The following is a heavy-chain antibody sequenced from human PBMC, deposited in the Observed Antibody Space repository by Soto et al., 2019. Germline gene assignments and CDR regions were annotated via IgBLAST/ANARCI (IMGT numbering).Heavy chain of an antibody. Sequence: SETLSLTCAVYGGSFSGYYWSWIRQPPGKGLEWIGEINHSGSTNYNPSLKSRVTISVDTSKNQFSLKLSSVTAADTAVYYCAGTRRLTTGTTSDYYYYGMDVWGQGTTVTVSS. CDR2: INHSGST. CDR1: GGSFSGYY. CDR3: AGTRRLTTGTTSDYYYYGMDV. D-gene: IGHD1-1*01. V-gene: IGHV4-34*01. J-gene: IGHJ6*02.